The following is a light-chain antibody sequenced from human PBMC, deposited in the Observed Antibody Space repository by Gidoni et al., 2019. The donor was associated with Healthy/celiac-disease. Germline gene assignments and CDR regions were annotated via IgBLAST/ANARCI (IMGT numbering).Light chain of an antibody. Sequence: QSVLTQPPSASGTPGQRVTISCSGRSSNIGSNTVNWHQQLPGPAPKLLIYSNNQRPSGVPVRFSGSESGTAASLAISGLQSEDEADYYCAAWDDSLNGRVFGGGTKLTVL. V-gene: IGLV1-44*01. J-gene: IGLJ2*01. CDR3: AAWDDSLNGRV. CDR1: SSNIGSNT. CDR2: SNN.